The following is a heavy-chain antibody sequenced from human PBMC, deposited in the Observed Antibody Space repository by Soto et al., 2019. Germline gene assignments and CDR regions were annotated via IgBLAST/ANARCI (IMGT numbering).Heavy chain of an antibody. CDR3: AKGPYCRSTSCYVNDYYYYYMDV. CDR1: GFTFSSYA. Sequence: EVQLLESGGGLVQPGGSLRLSCAASGFTFSSYAMSWVRQAPGKGLEWVSAISGSGGSTYYADSVKGRFTISRDNSKNTLDLQMNGLRAEDPAVYYCAKGPYCRSTSCYVNDYYYYYMDVWGKGTTVTVSS. J-gene: IGHJ6*03. V-gene: IGHV3-23*01. D-gene: IGHD2-2*01. CDR2: ISGSGGST.